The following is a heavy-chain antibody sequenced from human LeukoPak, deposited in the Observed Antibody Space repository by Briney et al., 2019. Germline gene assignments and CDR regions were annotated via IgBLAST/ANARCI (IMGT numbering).Heavy chain of an antibody. CDR3: ARASITMVRGVIQGPNWFDP. CDR1: GYSISSGYY. Sequence: SETLSLTCAVSGYSISSGYYWGWIRQPPGKGLEWIGSTYHSGSTYYNPSLKSRVTISVDTSKNQFSLKLSSVTAADTAVYYCARASITMVRGVIQGPNWFDPWGQGTLVTVSS. D-gene: IGHD3-10*01. V-gene: IGHV4-38-2*01. CDR2: TYHSGST. J-gene: IGHJ5*02.